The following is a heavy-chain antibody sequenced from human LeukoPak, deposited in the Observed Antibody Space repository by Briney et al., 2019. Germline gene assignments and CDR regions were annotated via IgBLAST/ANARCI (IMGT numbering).Heavy chain of an antibody. CDR2: INSGSTYI. CDR1: GFTFSSYN. V-gene: IGHV3-21*01. D-gene: IGHD3-10*01. J-gene: IGHJ4*02. CDR3: ARVSLGNNYGPGSYDY. Sequence: GGSLRLSCAASGFTFSSYNMNWVRQAPGKGLEWVSSINSGSTYINYADSVKGRFTISRDNAENSLYMQMSSLRAEDTAVYYCARVSLGNNYGPGSYDYWGQGTLVTVSS.